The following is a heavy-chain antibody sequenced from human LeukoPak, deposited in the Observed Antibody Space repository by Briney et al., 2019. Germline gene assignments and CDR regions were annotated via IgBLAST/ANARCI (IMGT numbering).Heavy chain of an antibody. D-gene: IGHD6-13*01. V-gene: IGHV1-8*01. CDR3: ARGLKSRGSSWFDP. CDR1: GYTFTSYD. Sequence: ASVKVSCKASGYTFTSYDINWVRQATGQGLEWMGWMNPNSGNTGYAQKFQGRVTMTRNTSISTAYMKLSSLRSEDTAVYYCARGLKSRGSSWFDPWGQGTLVTVSS. CDR2: MNPNSGNT. J-gene: IGHJ5*02.